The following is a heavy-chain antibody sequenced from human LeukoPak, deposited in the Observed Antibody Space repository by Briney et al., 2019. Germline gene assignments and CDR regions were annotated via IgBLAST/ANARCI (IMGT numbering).Heavy chain of an antibody. CDR2: LNWSGDSI. Sequence: PGGSLRLSCAASGFTLDDFGMRWVRQVPGKGVEGVAGLNWSGDSIHYADSVKGRFTISRDNAKNTLYLQMNSLRAEDTAVYYCARDWFHAIDYWGQGTLVTVSS. CDR3: ARDWFHAIDY. J-gene: IGHJ4*02. CDR1: GFTLDDFG. D-gene: IGHD2/OR15-2a*01. V-gene: IGHV3-20*04.